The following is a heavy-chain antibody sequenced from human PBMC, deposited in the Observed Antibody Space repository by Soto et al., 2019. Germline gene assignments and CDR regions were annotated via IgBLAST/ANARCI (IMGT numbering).Heavy chain of an antibody. CDR2: ISWNSGSI. V-gene: IGHV3-9*01. CDR3: AKDSDPAARAGTNWFDP. CDR1: GFTFDDYA. J-gene: IGHJ5*02. D-gene: IGHD2-2*01. Sequence: GGSLRLSCAASGFTFDDYAMHWVRQAPGKGLEWVSGISWNSGSIGYADSVKGRFTISRDNAKNSLYLQMNSLRAEDTALYYCAKDSDPAARAGTNWFDPWGQGTLVTVSS.